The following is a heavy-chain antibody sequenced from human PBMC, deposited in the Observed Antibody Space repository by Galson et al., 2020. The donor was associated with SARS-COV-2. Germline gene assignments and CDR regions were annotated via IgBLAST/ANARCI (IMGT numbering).Heavy chain of an antibody. D-gene: IGHD7-27*01. Sequence: SETLSLTCDVSGYSISRGYYWAWVRQSPRKGLEWIGSIYHSGDPHYNPSLKNRVTMSVDTSLNKLSLTLRIVTAADTARYYCARETGFYHFDLWGHGTLVTVSS. CDR1: GYSISRGYY. CDR2: IYHSGDP. CDR3: ARETGFYHFDL. V-gene: IGHV4-38-2*01. J-gene: IGHJ4*01.